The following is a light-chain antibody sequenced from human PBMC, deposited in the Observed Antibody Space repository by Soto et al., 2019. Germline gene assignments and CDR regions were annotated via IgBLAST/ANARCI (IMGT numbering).Light chain of an antibody. Sequence: IQMTQSPPSLSASVGDRVSITCRASQYISSYLNWYQQKPGKAPKLLIYGASSLQSGVPSRFSGSGSGTDFTLTISSLQPEDFATYYCLQDYNYPRTFGQGTKVEIK. CDR3: LQDYNYPRT. V-gene: IGKV1-6*01. J-gene: IGKJ1*01. CDR2: GAS. CDR1: QYISSY.